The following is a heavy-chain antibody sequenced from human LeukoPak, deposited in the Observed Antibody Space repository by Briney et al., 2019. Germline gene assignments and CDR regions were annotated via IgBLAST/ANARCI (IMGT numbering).Heavy chain of an antibody. D-gene: IGHD1-7*01. J-gene: IGHJ3*01. V-gene: IGHV3-23*01. Sequence: GGSLRLSCATSGFKFNLYAMTWVRQAPGKGLEWVSTIDDSGTMYHADSVKGRFTISRDDSKSTLFLQMNSLRADDTALYYCAKDAISGNSRCDFFDVWGQGTMVIVSS. CDR2: IDDSGTM. CDR3: AKDAISGNSRCDFFDV. CDR1: GFKFNLYA.